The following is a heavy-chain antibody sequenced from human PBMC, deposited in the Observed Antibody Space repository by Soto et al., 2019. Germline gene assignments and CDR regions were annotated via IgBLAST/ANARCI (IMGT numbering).Heavy chain of an antibody. CDR3: ARGTSAARLGY. Sequence: QVQLHQWGAGLLRPSETLSLTCAVYGGSFSGYYWTWIRQPPGKGLEWIGEIIHSGRAYYNPSLKSRVAISVDTSKNQLSLSLTSVTAADAAVYYCARGTSAARLGYWGQGTLVTASS. V-gene: IGHV4-34*01. CDR1: GGSFSGYY. D-gene: IGHD6-6*01. CDR2: IIHSGRA. J-gene: IGHJ4*02.